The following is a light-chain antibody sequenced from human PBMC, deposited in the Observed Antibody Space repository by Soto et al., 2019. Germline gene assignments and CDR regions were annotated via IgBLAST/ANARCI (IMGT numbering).Light chain of an antibody. CDR2: GAS. V-gene: IGKV3-20*01. J-gene: IGKJ3*01. CDR3: QQCGGSPLFT. CDR1: QSVSSRY. Sequence: EIVLTQSPGTLSLSPGERATLSCRASQSVSSRYLAWYQQKPGQAPRLLIYGASSRATGIPDRISGSGSGTDFTLTISRLEPEDFAVYYCQQCGGSPLFTFGPGTKVDIK.